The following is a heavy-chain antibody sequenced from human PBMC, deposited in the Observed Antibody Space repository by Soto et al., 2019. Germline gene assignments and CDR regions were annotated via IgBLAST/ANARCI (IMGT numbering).Heavy chain of an antibody. D-gene: IGHD6-6*01. CDR1: GFTFSGYG. Sequence: PGGSLRLSCAASGFTFSGYGMHWVRQAPGKGLEWVAVISYDGSNKYYADSVKGRFTISRDNSKNTLYLQMNSLRAEDTAVYYCAKVLWQLAHYYYYGMDVWGQGTTVTVSS. V-gene: IGHV3-30*18. CDR3: AKVLWQLAHYYYYGMDV. CDR2: ISYDGSNK. J-gene: IGHJ6*02.